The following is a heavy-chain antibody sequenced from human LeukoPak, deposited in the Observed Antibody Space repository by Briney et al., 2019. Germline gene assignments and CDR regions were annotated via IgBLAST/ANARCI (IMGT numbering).Heavy chain of an antibody. CDR2: ISSSSSYI. Sequence: GGSLRLSCAASGLTLSSYSMNWVRQAPGKGLEWVSSISSSSSYIYYADAVKGRFTISRDNAKNSLYLQMNSLRAEDTAVYYCARDGLSSSEYYYYYYYMDVWGKGTTVTVSS. V-gene: IGHV3-21*01. D-gene: IGHD6-6*01. CDR1: GLTLSSYS. J-gene: IGHJ6*03. CDR3: ARDGLSSSEYYYYYYYMDV.